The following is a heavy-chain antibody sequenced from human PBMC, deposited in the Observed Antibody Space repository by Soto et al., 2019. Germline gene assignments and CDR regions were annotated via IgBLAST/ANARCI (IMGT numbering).Heavy chain of an antibody. V-gene: IGHV4-59*01. CDR1: GGSISSYY. CDR2: IYYSGST. Sequence: PSETLSLTCTVSGGSISSYYWSWIRQPPGKGLEWIGYIYYSGSTNYNPSLKSRVTISVDTSKNQFSLKLSSVTAADTAVYYCARQYCSSTCCYPPYNWFDPWGQGTLVTVSS. J-gene: IGHJ5*02. CDR3: ARQYCSSTCCYPPYNWFDP. D-gene: IGHD2-2*01.